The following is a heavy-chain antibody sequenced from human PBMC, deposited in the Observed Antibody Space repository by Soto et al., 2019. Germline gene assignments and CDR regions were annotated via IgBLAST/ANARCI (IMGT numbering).Heavy chain of an antibody. Sequence: ASVKVSCKASGYTFTTHAMHWVRQAPGQSLEWMGWINGGSGQTKHSQRFQGRVNITRDTSASTAYMDLSSLRSEDTAVYYCARGKGMEENYYYYGLDIWGQGTTVTVSS. CDR1: GYTFTTHA. CDR3: ARGKGMEENYYYYGLDI. V-gene: IGHV1-3*01. D-gene: IGHD1-1*01. J-gene: IGHJ6*02. CDR2: INGGSGQT.